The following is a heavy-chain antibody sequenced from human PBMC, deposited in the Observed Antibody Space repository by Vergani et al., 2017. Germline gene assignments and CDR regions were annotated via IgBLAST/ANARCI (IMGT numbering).Heavy chain of an antibody. CDR3: ARKGPYSGSYYFDY. V-gene: IGHV3-23*01. D-gene: IGHD1-26*01. CDR1: GFTFSSYA. J-gene: IGHJ4*02. CDR2: ISGSGDST. Sequence: EVQLLESGGGLVQPGGSLRLSCAASGFTFSSYAMSWVRQAPGKGLEWVSAISGSGDSTHYADSVKGRFTISRDNSKNTLYVQMNSLRAEDTAAYYCARKGPYSGSYYFDYWGQGTLVSVSS.